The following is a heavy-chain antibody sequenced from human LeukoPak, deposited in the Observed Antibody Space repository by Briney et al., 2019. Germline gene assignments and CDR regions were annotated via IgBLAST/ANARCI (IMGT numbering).Heavy chain of an antibody. CDR2: ISSSSSTI. Sequence: PGGSLRLSCAASGFTFSSYRMNWVRQAPGKGLEWVSYISSSSSTIYYADSVKGRFTISRDNSKNTLYLQMNSLRAEDTAVYYCAKDTSRGGSFDLTFDIWGQGTMVTVSS. CDR3: AKDTSRGGSFDLTFDI. V-gene: IGHV3-48*01. CDR1: GFTFSSYR. D-gene: IGHD1-26*01. J-gene: IGHJ3*02.